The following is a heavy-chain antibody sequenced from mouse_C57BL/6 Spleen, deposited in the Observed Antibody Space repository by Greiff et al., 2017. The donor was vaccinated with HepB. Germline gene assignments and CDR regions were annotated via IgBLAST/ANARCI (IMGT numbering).Heavy chain of an antibody. CDR1: GYAFSSSW. Sequence: QVQLQQSGPELVKPGASVKISCKASGYAFSSSWMNWVKQRPGKGLEWIGRIYPGDGDTNYNGKFKGKATLTADKSSSTAYMQLSSLTSEDSAVYFCARGGYALYAMDYGGQETSVTVSS. V-gene: IGHV1-82*01. CDR3: ARGGYALYAMDY. J-gene: IGHJ4*01. D-gene: IGHD2-2*01. CDR2: IYPGDGDT.